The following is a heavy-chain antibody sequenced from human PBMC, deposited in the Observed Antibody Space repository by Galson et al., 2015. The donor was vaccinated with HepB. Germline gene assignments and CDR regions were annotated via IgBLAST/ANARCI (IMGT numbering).Heavy chain of an antibody. CDR3: TKDPPDSTSWYYFDY. J-gene: IGHJ4*02. D-gene: IGHD6-13*01. Sequence: SLRLSCAASGFTFNNYAMNWVRQAPGKGLEWVSAISANGDTTYYADSVKGRLTISRDNSKSILYLQMNSLRAEDTAVYYCTKDPPDSTSWYYFDYWGQGTLVPVSS. CDR1: GFTFNNYA. CDR2: ISANGDTT. V-gene: IGHV3-23*01.